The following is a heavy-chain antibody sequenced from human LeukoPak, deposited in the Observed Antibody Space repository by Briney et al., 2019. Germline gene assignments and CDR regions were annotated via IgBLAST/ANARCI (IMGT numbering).Heavy chain of an antibody. Sequence: ASVKVSCKASGYTFTSYDINWVRQATGQGLEWMGWMNPNSGNTGYAQKFQGRVTMTRDTSISTAYMELSRLRSDDTAVYYCARVSVAATPFDYWGQGTLVTVSS. D-gene: IGHD2-15*01. J-gene: IGHJ4*02. CDR2: MNPNSGNT. CDR1: GYTFTSYD. V-gene: IGHV1-8*01. CDR3: ARVSVAATPFDY.